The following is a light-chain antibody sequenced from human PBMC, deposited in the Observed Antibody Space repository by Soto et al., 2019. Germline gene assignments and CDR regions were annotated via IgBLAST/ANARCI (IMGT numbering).Light chain of an antibody. J-gene: IGKJ5*01. V-gene: IGKV3-15*01. CDR3: QSYNDWPFT. CDR2: GAS. Sequence: EIVMTQSPATLSVSQGERVTLSCRASESLSTYLAWYQQKPGQAPRLLIYGASTKATGIPARFSGSGSATDFTLTISSLQSEDFAVYYCQSYNDWPFTFGQGTRLEIK. CDR1: ESLSTY.